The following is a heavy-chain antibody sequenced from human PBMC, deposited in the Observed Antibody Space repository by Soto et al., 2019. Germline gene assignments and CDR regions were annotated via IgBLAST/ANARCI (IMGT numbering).Heavy chain of an antibody. J-gene: IGHJ6*04. CDR3: ARDISYYGILTGEYYYYYGRDV. V-gene: IGHV3-48*01. D-gene: IGHD3-9*01. CDR2: ISSSSSTI. Sequence: EVQLVESGGGLVQPGGSLRLSCAASGFTFSSYSMNWVRQAPGKGLEWVSYISSSSSTIYYADSVKGPFTISRDNAKDSLGLQMNSLRAEDTAVYYCARDISYYGILTGEYYYYYGRDVWGEGTTVTVSS. CDR1: GFTFSSYS.